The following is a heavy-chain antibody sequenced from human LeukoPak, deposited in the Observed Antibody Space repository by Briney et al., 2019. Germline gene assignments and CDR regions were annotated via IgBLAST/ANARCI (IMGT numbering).Heavy chain of an antibody. CDR2: INQDASTR. CDR1: GFTVSRTW. D-gene: IGHD1-26*01. V-gene: IGHV3-7*01. CDR3: ARDQSGSLDY. J-gene: IGHJ4*02. Sequence: PGGSLRLSCAACGFTVSRTWMAWVRQAPGKGLEWVANINQDASTRHYEDSVKGRFTISRDNAKNSLDLQMNSLRVEDTAVYYCARDQSGSLDYWGQGTLVTVSS.